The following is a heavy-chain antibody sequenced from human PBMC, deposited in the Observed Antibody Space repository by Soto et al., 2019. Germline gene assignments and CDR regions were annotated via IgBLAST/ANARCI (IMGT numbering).Heavy chain of an antibody. D-gene: IGHD1-26*01. J-gene: IGHJ5*01. Sequence: EVQLLESGGGLVQPGGSLRLSCAASGFTFSSYALSWVRQAPGKGLEWVSAITGSGGSTYYADSVKVRFTVSRDNSKNTLSLQMSRLRAEDTAVYYCAKGLGSGSYAASDSWGQGTLVTVSS. CDR3: AKGLGSGSYAASDS. CDR1: GFTFSSYA. V-gene: IGHV3-23*01. CDR2: ITGSGGST.